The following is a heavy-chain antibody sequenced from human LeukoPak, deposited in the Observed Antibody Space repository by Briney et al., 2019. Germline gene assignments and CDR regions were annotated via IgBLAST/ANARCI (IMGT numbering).Heavy chain of an antibody. V-gene: IGHV3-64D*06. CDR2: ISSNGGST. D-gene: IGHD3-10*01. Sequence: GGSLRLSCSASELTFSSYALHWVRQAPGKGLEYVSAISSNGGSTYYADSVKGRFTISRDNSKNTLYLQMSSLRAEDTAVYYCVKDTSMVRGVTTPFDPWGQGTLVTVSS. J-gene: IGHJ5*02. CDR1: ELTFSSYA. CDR3: VKDTSMVRGVTTPFDP.